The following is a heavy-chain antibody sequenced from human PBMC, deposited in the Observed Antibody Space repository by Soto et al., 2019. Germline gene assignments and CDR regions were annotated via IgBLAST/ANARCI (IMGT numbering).Heavy chain of an antibody. J-gene: IGHJ4*02. CDR3: ARGPASVTSDY. CDR2: INHRGRT. V-gene: IGHV4-34*01. Sequence: QVQLQQWGAGLLKPLETLSLTCAVYGGSFSGYYWSWIRQPPGKGLEWIGEINHRGRTNYSPSLKSRVTISVDTSKNQFSLNLSSVTAADAAVYYCARGPASVTSDYWGQGTLVTVSS. CDR1: GGSFSGYY. D-gene: IGHD4-17*01.